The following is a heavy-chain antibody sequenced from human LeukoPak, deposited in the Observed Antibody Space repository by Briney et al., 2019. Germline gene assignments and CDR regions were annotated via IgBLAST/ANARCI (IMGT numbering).Heavy chain of an antibody. CDR2: IKPDGTEK. CDR3: ARDIQCLDY. V-gene: IGHV3-7*01. Sequence: GGSLRLSCAASGFLFSNYWMSWVRQAPGKGLEWVANIKPDGTEKYYVDSLKGRFTISRDNAKNSLYLQMNSLRVEDTAVYYCARDIQCLDYWGQGTLVTVSS. CDR1: GFLFSNYW. D-gene: IGHD5-24*01. J-gene: IGHJ4*02.